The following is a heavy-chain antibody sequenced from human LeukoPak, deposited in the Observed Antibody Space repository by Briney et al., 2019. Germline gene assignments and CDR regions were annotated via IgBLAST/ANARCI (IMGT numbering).Heavy chain of an antibody. CDR2: ISGSGGST. Sequence: GGSLRLSCAASGLTFSSYAMSWVRQAPGKGLQWVSAISGSGGSTYYADSVKGRFTISRDNSKNTLYLQMNSLRAEDTAVYYCAKGDYYDSSGYYEWGQGTLLTVSS. J-gene: IGHJ4*02. CDR1: GLTFSSYA. CDR3: AKGDYYDSSGYYE. V-gene: IGHV3-23*01. D-gene: IGHD3-22*01.